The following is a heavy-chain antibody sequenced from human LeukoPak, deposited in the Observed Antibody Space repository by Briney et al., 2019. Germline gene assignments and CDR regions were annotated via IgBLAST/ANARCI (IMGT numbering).Heavy chain of an antibody. J-gene: IGHJ4*02. CDR1: GFTFRSYA. CDR3: ATGTYSSSDY. CDR2: ISGSGGRT. Sequence: GESLRLSCAASGFTFRSYAMSWLRQAPGKGLEWVSAISGSGGRTYYADSVKGRFTISRDNFKNTVYLQMNSLRDEDTAVYYCATGTYSSSDYWGQGTLVTVSS. V-gene: IGHV3-23*01. D-gene: IGHD6-13*01.